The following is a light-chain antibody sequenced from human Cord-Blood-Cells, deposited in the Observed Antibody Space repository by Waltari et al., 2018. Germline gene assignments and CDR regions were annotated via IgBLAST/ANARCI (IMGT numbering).Light chain of an antibody. CDR3: QQYGSSPLAT. Sequence: EIVLTQSPGTLSLSPGERATLSCRASQSVSSSYLAWYQQKPGQAPRLLIYGASSRATGIPDRFSDSGSGTDFTLTISRLEPEDFAVYYCQQYGSSPLATFGQGTRLEIK. V-gene: IGKV3-20*01. CDR1: QSVSSSY. J-gene: IGKJ5*01. CDR2: GAS.